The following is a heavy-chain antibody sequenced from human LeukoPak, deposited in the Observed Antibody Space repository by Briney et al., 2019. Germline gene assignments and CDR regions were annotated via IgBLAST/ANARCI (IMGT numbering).Heavy chain of an antibody. Sequence: SETLSLTCAVYGGSFSGYYWSWIRQPPGKGLEWIGEINHSGSTNYNPSLKSRVTISVDTSKNPSSLTLSSVTAADTAVYYCARARGYSYGPVDYWGQGTLVTVSS. CDR2: INHSGST. CDR1: GGSFSGYY. J-gene: IGHJ4*02. D-gene: IGHD5-18*01. V-gene: IGHV4-34*01. CDR3: ARARGYSYGPVDY.